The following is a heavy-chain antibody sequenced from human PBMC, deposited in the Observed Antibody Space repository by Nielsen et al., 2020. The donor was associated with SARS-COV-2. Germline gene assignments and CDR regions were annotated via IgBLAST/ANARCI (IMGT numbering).Heavy chain of an antibody. V-gene: IGHV4-38-2*02. CDR1: GFPISGGFY. CDR2: IYHSGST. J-gene: IGHJ4*02. Sequence: SETLSLTCNVSGFPISGGFYWGWIRQPPGKGLEWRASIYHSGSTYYNPSLKSRVSMSVDTSKNQFSLKLNSVTAADTAVYYFARDKVYYNASSEVDFWGQGTLVTVSS. CDR3: ARDKVYYNASSEVDF. D-gene: IGHD3-10*01.